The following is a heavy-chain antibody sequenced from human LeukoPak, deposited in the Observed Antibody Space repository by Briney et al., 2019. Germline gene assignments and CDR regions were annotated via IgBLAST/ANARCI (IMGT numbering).Heavy chain of an antibody. CDR3: ARRGTMVRGLTYYFDY. V-gene: IGHV4-59*01. CDR1: GGSISSYY. D-gene: IGHD3-10*01. J-gene: IGHJ4*02. Sequence: SETLSLTCTVSGGSISSYYWSWIRQPPGKGLEWIGNIYYSGSTNYNPSLKSRVTISVDTSKNQFSLKLSSVTAADTAVYYCARRGTMVRGLTYYFDYWGQGTLVTVSS. CDR2: IYYSGST.